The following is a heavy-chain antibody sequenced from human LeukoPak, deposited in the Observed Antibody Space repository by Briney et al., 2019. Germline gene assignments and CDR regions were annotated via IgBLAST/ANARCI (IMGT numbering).Heavy chain of an antibody. V-gene: IGHV4-34*01. CDR1: SGSFSGFY. CDR3: ARVPKYFDL. Sequence: PSETLSLTCAVYSGSFSGFYWTWIRQPPGKGLEWIGQINHSRSTHYNPSLKSRVTISVGTSKNQFPLKLSSVTAADTAVYYCARVPKYFDLWGRGTLVTVSS. CDR2: INHSRST. J-gene: IGHJ2*01.